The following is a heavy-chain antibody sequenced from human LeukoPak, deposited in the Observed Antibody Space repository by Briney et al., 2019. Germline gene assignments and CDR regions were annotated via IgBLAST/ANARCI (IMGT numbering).Heavy chain of an antibody. CDR2: IFFTGRT. J-gene: IGHJ4*02. D-gene: IGHD3-10*01. CDR1: GGSINSGAYY. V-gene: IGHV4-31*03. CDR3: ARDRASGMDF. Sequence: SQTLSLTCTVSGGSINSGAYYWSWIRQCPGKGLEWIVQIFFTGRTDYNPSLQSRLSISIYTSKNQFSMELSSVTVADTATYYCARDRASGMDFWGQGTLVTVSS.